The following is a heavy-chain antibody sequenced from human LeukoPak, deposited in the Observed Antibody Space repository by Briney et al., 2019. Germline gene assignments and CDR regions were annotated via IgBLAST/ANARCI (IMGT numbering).Heavy chain of an antibody. V-gene: IGHV3-23*01. CDR1: GFTFSSYA. CDR3: AKAHYYDSSGYYPFDY. CDR2: IIGSGGST. D-gene: IGHD3-22*01. J-gene: IGHJ4*02. Sequence: GGSLRLSCAASGFTFSSYAMSWVRQAPGKGLEWVSGIIGSGGSTYYADSVKGRFTISRDTSKDTLYLHMNSLRAEDTAIYYCAKAHYYDSSGYYPFDYWGQGTLVTVSS.